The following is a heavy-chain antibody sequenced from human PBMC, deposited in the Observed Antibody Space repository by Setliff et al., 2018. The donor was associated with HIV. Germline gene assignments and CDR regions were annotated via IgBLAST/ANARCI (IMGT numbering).Heavy chain of an antibody. CDR1: GFTFSSFG. V-gene: IGHV3-30*03. D-gene: IGHD2-15*01. Sequence: GGSLRLSCVASGFTFSSFGMHWVRQAPGKGLEWVAAISYGGSNKYYADSVKGRFSISRDISKNTLDLQMNSLRAEDTAMYFCARDQILSRASRFCSGGSCFYFDSWGQGTLVTVSS. J-gene: IGHJ4*02. CDR3: ARDQILSRASRFCSGGSCFYFDS. CDR2: ISYGGSNK.